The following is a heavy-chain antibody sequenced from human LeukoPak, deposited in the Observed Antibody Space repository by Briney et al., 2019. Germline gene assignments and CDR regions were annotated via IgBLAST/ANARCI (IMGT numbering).Heavy chain of an antibody. Sequence: SQTLSLTCAISGDSVSSNSAAWNWFRQSPSRGLEWLGRTYYRSKWYNDYAVSVKSRITINPDTSKNQFSLQLNSVTPEDTAVYYCARGARVQSGFFDPWGQGTLVTVSS. V-gene: IGHV6-1*01. CDR3: ARGARVQSGFFDP. CDR2: TYYRSKWYN. CDR1: GDSVSSNSAA. D-gene: IGHD1-26*01. J-gene: IGHJ5*02.